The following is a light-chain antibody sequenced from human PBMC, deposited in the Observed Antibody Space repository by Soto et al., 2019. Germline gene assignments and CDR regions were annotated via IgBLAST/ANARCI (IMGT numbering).Light chain of an antibody. CDR2: GGS. J-gene: IGKJ1*01. CDR3: QQYDSSPPT. Sequence: EIVLTQSPGTLSLSPGERATLSCRASQGISSSYSGWYHQQPGQAPRLLMYGGSSRATGIPDRFSGSGSGTDFTLTISRLEHEDFAVYYCQQYDSSPPTFGQGTKVEIK. V-gene: IGKV3-20*01. CDR1: QGISSSY.